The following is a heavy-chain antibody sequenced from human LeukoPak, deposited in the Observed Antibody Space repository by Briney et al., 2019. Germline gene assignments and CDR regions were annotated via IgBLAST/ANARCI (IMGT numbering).Heavy chain of an antibody. CDR3: ATLNLDYYDSSGYFGL. V-gene: IGHV1-24*01. J-gene: IGHJ4*02. D-gene: IGHD3-22*01. CDR2: FDPEDGET. Sequence: ASAKVSCKVSGYTLTELSMHWVRQAPGKGLEWMGGFDPEDGETIYAQKFQGRVTMTEDTSTDTAYMELSSLRSEDTAVHYCATLNLDYYDSSGYFGLWGQGTLVPVSS. CDR1: GYTLTELS.